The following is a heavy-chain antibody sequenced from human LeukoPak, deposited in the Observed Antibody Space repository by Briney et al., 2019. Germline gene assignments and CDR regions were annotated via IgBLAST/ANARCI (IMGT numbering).Heavy chain of an antibody. CDR2: IYTSGST. D-gene: IGHD2-2*01. CDR3: ASHCSSTSCYGVDY. V-gene: IGHV4-61*02. CDR1: GGSISSGSYY. J-gene: IGHJ4*02. Sequence: SQTLSLTCTVSGGSISSGSYYWSWIRQPAGKGLEWIGRIYTSGSTNYNPSLKSRVTISVDTSKNQSSLKLSSVTAADTAVYYCASHCSSTSCYGVDYWGQGTLVTVSS.